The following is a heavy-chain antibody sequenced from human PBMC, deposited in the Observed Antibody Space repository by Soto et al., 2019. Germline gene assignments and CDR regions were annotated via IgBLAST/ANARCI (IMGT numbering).Heavy chain of an antibody. CDR1: GFTFSTYG. D-gene: IGHD3-3*01. V-gene: IGHV3-30*18. Sequence: SLRLSCAASGFTFSTYGMHWVRQAPGKGLEWVALISYDGRYKYYADSVKGRFTISRDDSKNTLYLQMNSLRAEDTAVYYCAKAVSGQYYFDSWGQGTLVTVSS. CDR3: AKAVSGQYYFDS. CDR2: ISYDGRYK. J-gene: IGHJ4*02.